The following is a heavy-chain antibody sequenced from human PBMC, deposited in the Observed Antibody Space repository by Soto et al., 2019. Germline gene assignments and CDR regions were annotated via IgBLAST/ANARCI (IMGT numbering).Heavy chain of an antibody. CDR2: ISGSGGST. CDR3: AKDGGYSYGYSPRYYYGMDV. V-gene: IGHV3-23*01. Sequence: GGSLRLSCAASGFTFSSYAMSWVRRAPGKGLEWVSAISGSGGSTYYADSVKGRFTTSRDNSKNTLYLQMNSLRAEDTAVYYCAKDGGYSYGYSPRYYYGMDVWGQGTTVTV. D-gene: IGHD5-18*01. CDR1: GFTFSSYA. J-gene: IGHJ6*02.